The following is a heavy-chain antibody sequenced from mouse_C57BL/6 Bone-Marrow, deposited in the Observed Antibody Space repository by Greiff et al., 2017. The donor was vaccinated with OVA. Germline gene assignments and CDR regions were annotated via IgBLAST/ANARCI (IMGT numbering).Heavy chain of an antibody. CDR2: ISDGGSYT. Sequence: EVKLVESGGGLVKPGGSLKLSCAASGFTFSSYAMSWVRQTPEKRLEWVATISDGGSYTYYPDNVQGRFTISRDNAKNNLYLQMSHLQSEDTAMYYCARYDGGFAYWGQGTLVTVSA. CDR1: GFTFSSYA. V-gene: IGHV5-4*03. D-gene: IGHD2-14*01. CDR3: ARYDGGFAY. J-gene: IGHJ3*01.